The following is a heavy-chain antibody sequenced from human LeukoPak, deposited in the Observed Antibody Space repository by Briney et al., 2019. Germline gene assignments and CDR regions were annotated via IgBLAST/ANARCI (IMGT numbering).Heavy chain of an antibody. CDR3: AREWFGEKYDY. V-gene: IGHV4-39*07. Sequence: SETLSLTCTVSGDSISSSSYYWGWIRQPPGKGLEWLGSLYYSGSTYYNPSLKSRVTISVDKSKNQFSLKLSSVTAADTAVYYCAREWFGEKYDYWGQGTLVTVSS. CDR1: GDSISSSSYY. J-gene: IGHJ4*02. CDR2: LYYSGST. D-gene: IGHD3-10*01.